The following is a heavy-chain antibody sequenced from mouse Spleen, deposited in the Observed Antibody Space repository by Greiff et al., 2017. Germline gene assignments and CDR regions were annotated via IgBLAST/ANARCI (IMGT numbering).Heavy chain of an antibody. D-gene: IGHD2-14*01. V-gene: IGHV1-64*01. J-gene: IGHJ2*01. CDR3: AREGNRYDVGYYFDD. Sequence: QVQLQQPGAELVKPGASVKLSCKASGYTFTSYWMHWVKQRPGQGLEWIGMIHPNSGSTNYNEKFKSKATLTVDKSSSTAYMQLSSLTSEDSAVYYCAREGNRYDVGYYFDDWGQGTTLTVSS. CDR2: IHPNSGST. CDR1: GYTFTSYW.